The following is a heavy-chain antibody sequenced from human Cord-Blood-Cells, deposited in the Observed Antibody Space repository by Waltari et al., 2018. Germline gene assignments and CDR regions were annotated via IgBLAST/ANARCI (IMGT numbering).Heavy chain of an antibody. CDR1: GGTFSSYA. D-gene: IGHD2-2*01. CDR2: IIPILGRA. Sequence: QVQLVQSGAEVKKPGSSVKVSCKASGGTFSSYAISWVRQAPGQGLEWMGRIIPILGRANYAQEFQGRVTITADKSTSTAYMGLSSLRSEDTAVYYCARASARCSSTSCPVVPIDYWGQGTLVTVSS. CDR3: ARASARCSSTSCPVVPIDY. J-gene: IGHJ4*02. V-gene: IGHV1-69*09.